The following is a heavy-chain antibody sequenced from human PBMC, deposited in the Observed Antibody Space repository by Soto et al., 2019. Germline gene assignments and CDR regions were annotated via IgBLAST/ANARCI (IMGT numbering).Heavy chain of an antibody. V-gene: IGHV6-1*01. J-gene: IGHJ6*02. CDR2: TYYRSKWYN. CDR3: ARDFIVVVPGGNYYYGLDV. D-gene: IGHD2-2*01. Sequence: PSQTLSLTCAISGDSVSNNGATWNWIRQSPSRGLEWLGRTYYRSKWYNDYAVSVKSRITINPDTSKNQFSLQLNSVAPEDTAVYYCARDFIVVVPGGNYYYGLDVWGQGTTVTVSS. CDR1: GDSVSNNGAT.